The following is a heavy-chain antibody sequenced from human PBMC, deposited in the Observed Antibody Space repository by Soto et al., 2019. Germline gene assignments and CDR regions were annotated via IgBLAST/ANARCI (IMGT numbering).Heavy chain of an antibody. CDR3: ERTVASDYYYKGVDV. CDR1: GDSVSSNSAA. CDR2: TYYRSQWYN. Sequence: PSQALSLTCVISGDSVSSNSAAWNWIRQSPSRGLEWLGRTYYRSQWYNDYAVSVKGRIIINPDTSKNQFSLQLSSVTPEDTAVYYCERTVASDYYYKGVDVWGQGTTVNVS. V-gene: IGHV6-1*01. D-gene: IGHD6-19*01. J-gene: IGHJ6*02.